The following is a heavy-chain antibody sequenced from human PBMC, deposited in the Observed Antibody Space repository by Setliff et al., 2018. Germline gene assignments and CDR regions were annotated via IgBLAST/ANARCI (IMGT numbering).Heavy chain of an antibody. CDR2: ISSSSSTI. J-gene: IGHJ4*02. CDR1: GFTFSSYS. CDR3: ASYYYGSGCYYPYFDY. V-gene: IGHV3-48*01. D-gene: IGHD3-10*01. Sequence: PGGSLRLSCAASGFTFSSYSMNWVRQAPGKGLEWVSYISSSSSTIYYADSVKGRVTISRDNAKTSLYLQMNSLSAEDTAVYYCASYYYGSGCYYPYFDYLGQGTLVTVSS.